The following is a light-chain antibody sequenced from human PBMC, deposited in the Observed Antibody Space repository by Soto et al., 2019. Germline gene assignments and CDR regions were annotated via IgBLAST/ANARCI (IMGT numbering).Light chain of an antibody. V-gene: IGKV2-24*01. J-gene: IGKJ1*01. Sequence: VLTQTPLSSPVTLGQPASISCRSSQSLVHDNGDTYLNWLQQRPGQPPRLLIYKISDRLSGVPDRFSVSGAGTDFTLRISRVEPEDVAIYYCMQATHFPRTFGQGTKVEMK. CDR3: MQATHFPRT. CDR2: KIS. CDR1: QSLVHDNGDTY.